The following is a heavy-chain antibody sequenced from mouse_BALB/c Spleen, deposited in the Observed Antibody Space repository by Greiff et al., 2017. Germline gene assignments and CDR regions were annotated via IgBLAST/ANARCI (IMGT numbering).Heavy chain of an antibody. V-gene: IGHV7-3*02. D-gene: IGHD2-4*01. CDR3: ARDRGDYDLAWFAY. J-gene: IGHJ3*01. CDR2: IRNKANGYTT. Sequence: EVQLVESGGGLVQPGGSLRLSCATSGFTFTDYYMSWVRQPPGKALEWLGFIRNKANGYTTEYSASVKGRFTISRDNSQSILYLQMNTLRAEDSATYYCARDRGDYDLAWFAYWGQGTLVTVSA. CDR1: GFTFTDYY.